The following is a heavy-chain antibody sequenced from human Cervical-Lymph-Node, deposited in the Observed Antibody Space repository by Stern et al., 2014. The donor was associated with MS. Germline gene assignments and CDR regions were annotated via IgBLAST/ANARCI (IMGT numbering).Heavy chain of an antibody. CDR3: ARDRSGLGDY. V-gene: IGHV3-30*04. Sequence: QMQLVESGGGVVQPGRSLRLSCAASGFTFSDYPMHWVRQPPGKGLEWVAVISYVETDKFYADSVKGRFTISRDNSKNTLYLQMNSLRSEDTAVYHCARDRSGLGDYWGQGTLVTVSS. CDR1: GFTFSDYP. D-gene: IGHD3/OR15-3a*01. J-gene: IGHJ4*02. CDR2: ISYVETDK.